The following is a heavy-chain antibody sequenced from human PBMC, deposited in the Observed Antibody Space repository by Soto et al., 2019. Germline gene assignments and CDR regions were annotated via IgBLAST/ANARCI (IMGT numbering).Heavy chain of an antibody. CDR2: ISWNSGGI. Sequence: EVQLLESGGGLVQPGGSLRLSCAASGFTFSSHVMSWVRQAPGKGLEWVSGISWNSGGIGYADSVKGRFTISRDNAKNSLYLQMDRLRPEDTAFYYCAKSPHDILIGSAFDYWGQGTLVTVSS. J-gene: IGHJ4*02. CDR3: AKSPHDILIGSAFDY. CDR1: GFTFSSHV. V-gene: IGHV3-9*01. D-gene: IGHD3-9*01.